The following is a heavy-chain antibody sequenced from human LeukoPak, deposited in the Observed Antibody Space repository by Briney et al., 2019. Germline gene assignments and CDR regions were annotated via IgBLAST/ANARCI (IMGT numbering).Heavy chain of an antibody. J-gene: IGHJ4*02. Sequence: AGGTLRLSCAASGFTFSSYSMNWVRQAPGKGLEWVSYISSSSSTIYYADSVKGRFTISRDNAKNSLYLQMNSLRAEDTAVYYCASHSRRGYGAQKVSGDYWGQGTLVTVSS. V-gene: IGHV3-48*04. D-gene: IGHD3-3*01. CDR2: ISSSSSTI. CDR1: GFTFSSYS. CDR3: ASHSRRGYGAQKVSGDY.